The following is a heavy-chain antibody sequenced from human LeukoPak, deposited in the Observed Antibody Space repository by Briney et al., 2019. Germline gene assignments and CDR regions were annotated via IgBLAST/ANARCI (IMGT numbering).Heavy chain of an antibody. CDR1: GGSISSSSYY. J-gene: IGHJ3*02. V-gene: IGHV4-39*07. Sequence: SETLSLTCTVSGGSISSSSYYWGWIRQPPGKGLEWIGSIYYSGSTYYNPSLKSRVTISVDTSKNQFSLKLSSVTAADTAVYYCARARTVVTATGDAFDIWGQGTMVTVSS. CDR3: ARARTVVTATGDAFDI. D-gene: IGHD2-21*02. CDR2: IYYSGST.